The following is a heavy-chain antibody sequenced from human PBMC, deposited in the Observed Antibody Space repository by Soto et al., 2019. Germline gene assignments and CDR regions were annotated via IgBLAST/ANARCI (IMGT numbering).Heavy chain of an antibody. D-gene: IGHD3-22*01. CDR2: INPSGGAT. CDR1: GYTFTTSF. J-gene: IGHJ4*02. CDR3: ARQGNSSSYYFDS. Sequence: ASVKVSCKASGYTFTTSFIHWLRQAPGQGSEWMGMINPSGGATSYAHNFEGRVTMTTVTSTTTLYMDLRSLTSDDTAVYFCARQGNSSSYYFDSWGQGSLVTVPS. V-gene: IGHV1-46*01.